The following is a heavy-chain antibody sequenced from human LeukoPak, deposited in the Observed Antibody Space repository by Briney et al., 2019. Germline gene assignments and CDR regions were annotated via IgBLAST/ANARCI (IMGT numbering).Heavy chain of an antibody. D-gene: IGHD3-10*01. CDR3: ARELRFRGGGEDY. Sequence: GGSLRLSCAASGFTFSNYSMNWVRQAPGKGLEWVSSISGSNSYIYYADSVRGRFTISRDNAKNSLYLQMNSLKAEDTAVYYCARELRFRGGGEDYWGQGTLVTVSS. CDR1: GFTFSNYS. V-gene: IGHV3-21*01. CDR2: ISGSNSYI. J-gene: IGHJ4*02.